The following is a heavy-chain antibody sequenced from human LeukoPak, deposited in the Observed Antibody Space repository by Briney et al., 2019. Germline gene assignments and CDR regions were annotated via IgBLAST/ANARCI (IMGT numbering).Heavy chain of an antibody. CDR1: GGSISSSSYY. V-gene: IGHV4-39*01. CDR3: ARRRPGNCSGGSCYSYRQYYFDY. J-gene: IGHJ4*02. CDR2: IYYSGST. Sequence: PETLSLTCTVSGGSISSSSYYWGWIRQPPGKGLEWIGSIYYSGSTYYNPSLKSRVTISVDTSKNQFSLKLSSVTAADTAVYYCARRRPGNCSGGSCYSYRQYYFDYWGQGTLVTVSS. D-gene: IGHD2-15*01.